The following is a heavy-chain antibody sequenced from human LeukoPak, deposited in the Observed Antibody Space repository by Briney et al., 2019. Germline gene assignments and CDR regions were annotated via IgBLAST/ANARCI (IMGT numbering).Heavy chain of an antibody. CDR2: ISGSGGST. J-gene: IGHJ4*02. CDR3: ATLDYGDYSGSFDY. CDR1: GFTFSSYA. Sequence: GASLRLSCAASGFTFSSYAMSWVRQAPGKGLEWVSAISGSGGSTYYADSVKGRFTISRDNSKNTLYLQMNSLRAEDTAVYYCATLDYGDYSGSFDYWGQGTLVTVSS. D-gene: IGHD4-17*01. V-gene: IGHV3-23*01.